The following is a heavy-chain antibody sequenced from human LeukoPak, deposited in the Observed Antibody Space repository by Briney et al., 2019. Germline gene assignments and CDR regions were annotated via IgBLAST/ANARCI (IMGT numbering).Heavy chain of an antibody. V-gene: IGHV3-73*01. Sequence: GGSLRLSCAASGFTFSGSAMHWVRQASGKGLEWVGRIRSKANSYATAYAASVKGRFTISRDDSKNTAYLQMNSLKTEDTAVYYCTRTLQSSGWYTGAFDIWGQGTMVTVSS. CDR1: GFTFSGSA. CDR3: TRTLQSSGWYTGAFDI. D-gene: IGHD6-19*01. CDR2: IRSKANSYAT. J-gene: IGHJ3*02.